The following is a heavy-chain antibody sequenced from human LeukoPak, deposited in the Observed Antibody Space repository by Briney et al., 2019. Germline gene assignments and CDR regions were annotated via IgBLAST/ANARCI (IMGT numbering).Heavy chain of an antibody. CDR1: GFTFSSYA. J-gene: IGHJ4*02. D-gene: IGHD3-9*01. CDR3: AKSVAVLTGYYADY. Sequence: GGSLRLSCAASGFTFSSYAMSWVRQAPGKVLEWVSAISSSGGSTYYADSVKGRFTISRDNSKNTLYLQMSSLRAEDTAVYYCAKSVAVLTGYYADYWGQGTLVTVSS. V-gene: IGHV3-23*01. CDR2: ISSSGGST.